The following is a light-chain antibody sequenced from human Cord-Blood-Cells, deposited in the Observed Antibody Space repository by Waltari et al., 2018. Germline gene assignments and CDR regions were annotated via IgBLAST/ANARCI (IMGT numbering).Light chain of an antibody. Sequence: QSALTQPRSASGSPGQSVTISCTRTSSDVGGYNYVSWYQQHPGKAPKLMIYDVSKRPSGVPDRFSGSKSGNTASLTISGLQAEDEADYYCCSYAGSYTYVFGTGTKVTVL. V-gene: IGLV2-11*01. CDR1: SSDVGGYNY. J-gene: IGLJ1*01. CDR2: DVS. CDR3: CSYAGSYTYV.